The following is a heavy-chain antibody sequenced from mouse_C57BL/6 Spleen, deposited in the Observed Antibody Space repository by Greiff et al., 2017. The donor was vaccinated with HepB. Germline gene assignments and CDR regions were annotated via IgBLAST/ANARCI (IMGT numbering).Heavy chain of an antibody. CDR1: GYTFTSYW. CDR2: IDPNSGGT. CDR3: AREGTTEAEYYFDY. Sequence: QVHVKQPGAELVKPGASVKLSCKASGYTFTSYWMHWVKQRPGRGLEWIGRIDPNSGGTKYNEKFKSKATLTVDKPSSTAYMQLSSLTSEDSAVYYCAREGTTEAEYYFDYWGQGTTLTVSS. D-gene: IGHD1-1*01. V-gene: IGHV1-72*01. J-gene: IGHJ2*01.